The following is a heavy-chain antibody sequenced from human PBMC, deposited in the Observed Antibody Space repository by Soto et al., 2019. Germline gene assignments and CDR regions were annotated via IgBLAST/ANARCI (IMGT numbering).Heavy chain of an antibody. J-gene: IGHJ5*02. D-gene: IGHD2-8*01. CDR1: GYTFTSYG. CDR3: ARDERDCNGVGWFDT. Sequence: QVQLVQSGAEVKKPGASVKVSCKASGYTFTSYGISWVRQAPGQGLEWMGWISAYNGNTNYAQKLQGRVTMTTDTSTSTAIMELRGLRSDDTTVYYCARDERDCNGVGWFDTLVQVTLVTVSS. CDR2: ISAYNGNT. V-gene: IGHV1-18*01.